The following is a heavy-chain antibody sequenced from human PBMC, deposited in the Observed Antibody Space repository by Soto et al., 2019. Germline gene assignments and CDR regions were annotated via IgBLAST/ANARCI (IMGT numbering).Heavy chain of an antibody. V-gene: IGHV4-59*01. D-gene: IGHD1-26*01. CDR3: ARKKSIVGATGYFDY. J-gene: IGHJ4*02. Sequence: PSETLSLTCTVSGGSISSYYWSWIRQPPGKGLEWIGYIYYSGSTNYNPSLKSRVTISVDTSKNQFSLKLSSVTAADTAVYYCARKKSIVGATGYFDYWGQGTLVTVSS. CDR2: IYYSGST. CDR1: GGSISSYY.